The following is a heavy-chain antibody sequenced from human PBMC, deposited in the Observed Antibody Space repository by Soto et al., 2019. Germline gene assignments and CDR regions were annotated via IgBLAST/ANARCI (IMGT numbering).Heavy chain of an antibody. CDR2: ISWNSYNT. Sequence: EVHLVESGGGVAQPGGSLRLSCATSGFTFDDYAMHWVRQAPGKGLEWVSGISWNSYNTGYADSVKGRFTISRDNAKRSLFLQMNSLRSEDTAFYFCARTTWGYGEPLDSWGQGTLVTVSS. V-gene: IGHV3-9*01. CDR3: ARTTWGYGEPLDS. D-gene: IGHD4-17*01. J-gene: IGHJ4*02. CDR1: GFTFDDYA.